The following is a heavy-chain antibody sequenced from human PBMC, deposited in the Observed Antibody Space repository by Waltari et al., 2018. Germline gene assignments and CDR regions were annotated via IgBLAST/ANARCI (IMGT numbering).Heavy chain of an antibody. D-gene: IGHD1-26*01. CDR3: ARDSNHWDPRYMDV. CDR2: ISVHSGAT. Sequence: QVQVVQSGAEVETPGASVKVSCTTSISALSWVRQAPGQGLEWMGWISVHSGATNYAQNFRDRVIMTADTSTRTAYLEVRNLRSDDTAVYYCARDSNHWDPRYMDVWGKGTTVTVSS. CDR1: ISA. J-gene: IGHJ6*03. V-gene: IGHV1-18*01.